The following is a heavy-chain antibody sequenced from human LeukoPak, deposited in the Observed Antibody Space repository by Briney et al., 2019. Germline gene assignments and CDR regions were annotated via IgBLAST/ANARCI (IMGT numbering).Heavy chain of an antibody. CDR1: GFTFSSYG. D-gene: IGHD6-6*01. V-gene: IGHV3-30*03. J-gene: IGHJ4*02. Sequence: GGSLRLSCAASGFTFSSYGMHWVRQAPGKGLEWVAIISYDGSNKYYADSVQGRFTISRDNAKNSLYLQMNSLRAEDTAVYYCASIAAIRPPVDYWGQGTLVTVSS. CDR2: ISYDGSNK. CDR3: ASIAAIRPPVDY.